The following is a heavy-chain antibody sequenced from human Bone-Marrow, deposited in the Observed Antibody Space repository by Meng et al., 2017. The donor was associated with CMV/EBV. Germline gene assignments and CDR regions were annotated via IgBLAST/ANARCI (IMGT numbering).Heavy chain of an antibody. V-gene: IGHV4-34*01. CDR3: ARWVPYYGSGMNAFVI. D-gene: IGHD3-10*01. J-gene: IGHJ3*02. Sequence: SQTLPLTCAVYGGSFSGYYWSWIRQPPGKGLEWIGEINHSGSTNYNPSLKSRVTISVDTSKNQFSLKLSSVTAAVTGLYFCARWVPYYGSGMNAFVIWGQGTVVSVSS. CDR1: GGSFSGYY. CDR2: INHSGST.